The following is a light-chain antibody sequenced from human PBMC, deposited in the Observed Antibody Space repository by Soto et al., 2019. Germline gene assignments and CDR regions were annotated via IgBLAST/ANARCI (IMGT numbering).Light chain of an antibody. CDR1: QGISTW. CDR2: DAS. Sequence: DIQMTQSPSTLSASVGDRVTITCRASQGISTWLAWYQQKPGKAPKLLIYDASSLESGVPSRFSGSGSGTEFTLTISSLPPEDFASYYCQQYNSYSTFGQGTKVHIK. J-gene: IGKJ1*01. CDR3: QQYNSYST. V-gene: IGKV1-5*01.